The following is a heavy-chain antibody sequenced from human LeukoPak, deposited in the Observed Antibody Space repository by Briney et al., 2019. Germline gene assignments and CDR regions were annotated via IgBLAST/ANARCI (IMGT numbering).Heavy chain of an antibody. D-gene: IGHD3-9*01. CDR3: AKAEGYDILTGLDY. CDR2: IGASGGST. Sequence: GGSLRLSCAASGFTFSNYAMSWVRQAPGKGLEWVSGIGASGGSTYYADSVKGRFTISRDNSKNTLYLQMNSLRTEDTDVYYCAKAEGYDILTGLDYWGQGTLVTVSS. CDR1: GFTFSNYA. J-gene: IGHJ4*02. V-gene: IGHV3-23*01.